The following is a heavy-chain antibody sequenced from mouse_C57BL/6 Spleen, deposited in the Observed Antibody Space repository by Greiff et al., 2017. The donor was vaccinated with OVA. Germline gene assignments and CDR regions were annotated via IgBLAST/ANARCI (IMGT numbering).Heavy chain of an antibody. J-gene: IGHJ4*01. CDR3: ARGITTGNYAMDY. CDR2: ISDGGSYT. CDR1: GFTFSSYA. D-gene: IGHD1-1*01. Sequence: EVHLVESGGGLVKPGGSLKLSCAASGFTFSSYAMSWVRQTPEKRLEWVATISDGGSYTYYPDNVKGRFTISRDNAKNNLYLQMSHLKSEDTAMYYCARGITTGNYAMDYWGQGTSVTVSS. V-gene: IGHV5-4*01.